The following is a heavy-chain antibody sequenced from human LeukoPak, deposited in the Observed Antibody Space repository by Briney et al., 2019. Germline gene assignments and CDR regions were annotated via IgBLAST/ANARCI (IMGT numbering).Heavy chain of an antibody. CDR3: ARQLWFLDYYFDY. Sequence: SETLSLTCTVSGGSISSSSYYWGWIRQPPVKGLEWIGSIYYSGSTYYNPSLKSRVTISVDTSKNQFSLKLSSVTAADTAVYYCARQLWFLDYYFDYWGQGTLVTVSS. D-gene: IGHD3/OR15-3a*01. V-gene: IGHV4-39*01. CDR1: GGSISSSSYY. CDR2: IYYSGST. J-gene: IGHJ4*02.